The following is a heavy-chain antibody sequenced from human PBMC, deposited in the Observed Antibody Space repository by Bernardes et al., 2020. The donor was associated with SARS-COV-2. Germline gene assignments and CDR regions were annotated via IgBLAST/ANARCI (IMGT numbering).Heavy chain of an antibody. V-gene: IGHV3-48*03. CDR2: ISSSGDFT. D-gene: IGHD3-10*01. CDR3: ARDGRAGIAGRVRKFDH. J-gene: IGHJ4*02. CDR1: GFTFRSYE. Sequence: GGSLRLSCTASGFTFRSYEMMWVRKGPGKGLDWVSYISSSGDFTVYADSVKGRFTISRDNAKNTLYLQMNSLRDDDTGIYFCARDGRAGIAGRVRKFDHWGQGSLVTVSS.